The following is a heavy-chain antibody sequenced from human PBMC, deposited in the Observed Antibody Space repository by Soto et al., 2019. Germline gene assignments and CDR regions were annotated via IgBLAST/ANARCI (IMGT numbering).Heavy chain of an antibody. CDR2: IYPGDSDT. D-gene: IGHD3-10*01. CDR1: GYSFTSYW. CDR3: ARWMDGSGSYYNYYYYGMDV. Sequence: GESLKISCKGSGYSFTSYWIGWVRQMPGKGLEWMGIIYPGDSDTRYSPSFQGQVTISADKSISTAYLQWSSLKASDTAMYYCARWMDGSGSYYNYYYYGMDVWGQGTTVTVSS. J-gene: IGHJ6*02. V-gene: IGHV5-51*01.